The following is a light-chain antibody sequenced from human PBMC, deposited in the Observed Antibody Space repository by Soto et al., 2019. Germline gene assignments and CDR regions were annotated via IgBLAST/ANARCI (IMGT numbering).Light chain of an antibody. CDR1: SSDVGLYDF. V-gene: IGLV2-14*01. J-gene: IGLJ3*02. Sequence: QSALTQPASVSGSPGQSITISCTGASSDVGLYDFVSWYQQHPGKAPKLLIYEVTYRPSGVSSRFSGSKSGNTASLTISGLQAEDEADYFCCSYAGNKTVVFGGGTKVTVL. CDR3: CSYAGNKTVV. CDR2: EVT.